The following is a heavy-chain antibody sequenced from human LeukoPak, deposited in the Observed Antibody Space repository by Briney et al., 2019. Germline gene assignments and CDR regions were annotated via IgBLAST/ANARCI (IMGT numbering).Heavy chain of an antibody. V-gene: IGHV3-74*01. J-gene: IGHJ4*02. Sequence: GGSLRLSCAASGFTFSSYWMHWVRQGSGKGLVWVSRINSDGSSTSYADSVKGRFTISRDNAKNTLYLQMNTLRAEDTAVYYCVSIPGVWGQGILVTVSS. D-gene: IGHD7-27*01. CDR2: INSDGSST. CDR3: VSIPGV. CDR1: GFTFSSYW.